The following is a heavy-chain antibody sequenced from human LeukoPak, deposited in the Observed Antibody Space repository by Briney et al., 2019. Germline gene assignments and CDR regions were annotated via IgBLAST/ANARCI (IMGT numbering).Heavy chain of an antibody. V-gene: IGHV3-30-3*01. CDR1: GYTFSSYA. CDR2: ISYDGSNK. Sequence: GGSLRLSCAASGYTFSSYAMHWVRQAPGKGLEWVAVISYDGSNKYYADSVKGRFTISRDNSKNTLYLQMYSLRVEDTALYYCARDRDYPHDHFDFWGQGTLVTVSS. CDR3: ARDRDYPHDHFDF. D-gene: IGHD4-17*01. J-gene: IGHJ4*02.